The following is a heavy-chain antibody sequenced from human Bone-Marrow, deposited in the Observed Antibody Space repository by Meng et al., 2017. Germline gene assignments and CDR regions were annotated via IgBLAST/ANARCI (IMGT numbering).Heavy chain of an antibody. D-gene: IGHD2-15*01. CDR1: GGSINSAGYY. V-gene: IGHV4-31*01. J-gene: IGHJ5*02. CDR2: IYYTENT. Sequence: QPQESGPGLVKPAQSLSLTCSVSGGSINSAGYYWSWIRQHPGKGLEWIGYIYYTENTYYNPSLKSPMTISLDKSKNQFSLKLNSVTVADTAVYYCARGRASCSSGGCSLGWFDPWGQGTLVTVSS. CDR3: ARGRASCSSGGCSLGWFDP.